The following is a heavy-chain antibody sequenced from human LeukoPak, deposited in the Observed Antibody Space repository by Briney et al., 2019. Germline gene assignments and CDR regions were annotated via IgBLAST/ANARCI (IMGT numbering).Heavy chain of an antibody. CDR1: GFTFSSYS. Sequence: GGSLRLSCAASGFTFSSYSMNWVRQAPGKGLEWVSYISSSSSTIYYADSVKGRFTISRDNAKNSLYLQMNSLRAEDTAVYYCAMDSSSWAYYYYYMDVWGKGTTVTVSS. V-gene: IGHV3-48*01. CDR2: ISSSSSTI. CDR3: AMDSSSWAYYYYYMDV. D-gene: IGHD6-13*01. J-gene: IGHJ6*03.